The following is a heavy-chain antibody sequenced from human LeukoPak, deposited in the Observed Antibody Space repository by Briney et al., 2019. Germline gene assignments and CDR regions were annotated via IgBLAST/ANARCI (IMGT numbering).Heavy chain of an antibody. D-gene: IGHD6-13*01. CDR1: GGTFSSYA. CDR3: ARGASIAAAGTGNWFDP. Sequence: SVKVSCKASGGTFSSYAISWVRQARGQGLELMGGIIPIFGTANYAQKFQGRVTITTDESTSTAYMELSSLRSEDTAVYYCARGASIAAAGTGNWFDPWGQGTLVTVSS. J-gene: IGHJ5*02. CDR2: IIPIFGTA. V-gene: IGHV1-69*05.